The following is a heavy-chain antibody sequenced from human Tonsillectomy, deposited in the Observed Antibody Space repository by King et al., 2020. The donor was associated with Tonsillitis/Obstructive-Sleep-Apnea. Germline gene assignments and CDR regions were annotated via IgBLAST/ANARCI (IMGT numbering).Heavy chain of an antibody. CDR3: AREYCSGNSCYRIFDS. J-gene: IGHJ4*02. CDR2: IYYDGSEK. Sequence: VQLVESGGGWVQPGGSLRLSCAASGFTFSRYWMSWVRQAPGKGLEWVANIYYDGSEKYYVDSVKGRFTISRDNAKNSLYLQMNSLMAEATAVYFCAREYCSGNSCYRIFDSWGQGTLVTVSS. V-gene: IGHV3-7*04. D-gene: IGHD2-15*01. CDR1: GFTFSRYW.